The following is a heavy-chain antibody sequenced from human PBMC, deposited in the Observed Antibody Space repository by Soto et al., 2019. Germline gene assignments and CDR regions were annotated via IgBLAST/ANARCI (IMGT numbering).Heavy chain of an antibody. CDR2: IYYTGST. J-gene: IGHJ4*02. CDR1: GDSIWNNY. CDR3: ASQHYYDSSGYYVVY. D-gene: IGHD3-22*01. V-gene: IGHV4-59*01. Sequence: SETLSLTCTVSGDSIWNNYWGWIRQPPGKGLEWVGYIYYTGSTKYNPSLKSRVTISVDTSKNQVSLKLSSVTAADTAVYYCASQHYYDSSGYYVVYWGQGTLVTVS.